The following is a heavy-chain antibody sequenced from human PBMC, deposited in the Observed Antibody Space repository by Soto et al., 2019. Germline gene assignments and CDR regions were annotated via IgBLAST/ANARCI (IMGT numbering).Heavy chain of an antibody. J-gene: IGHJ6*03. CDR3: ARGGMGYYYMDV. CDR1: GGSFSGYY. CDR2: INHSGST. V-gene: IGHV4-34*01. Sequence: QVQLQQWGAGLLKPSETLSLTCAVYGGSFSGYYWSWIRQPPGKGLEWIGEINHSGSTNYNPSLKSRVNISVDTSKNQFSLKLSSVTAADTAVYYCARGGMGYYYMDVWGKGTTVTVSS. D-gene: IGHD1-20*01.